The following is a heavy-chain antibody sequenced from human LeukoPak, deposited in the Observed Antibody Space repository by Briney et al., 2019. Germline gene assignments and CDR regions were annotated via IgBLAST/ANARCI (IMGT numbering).Heavy chain of an antibody. CDR3: ARDPDCSSTSCPYFQH. J-gene: IGHJ1*01. D-gene: IGHD2-2*01. CDR1: GGTFSSYA. V-gene: IGHV1-69*05. Sequence: SVKVSCKASGGTFSSYAISWVRQAPGQGLEWMGGIIPIFGTANYAQKFQGRVTITTDESTSTAYMELSSLRSEDTAVYYCARDPDCSSTSCPYFQHWGQGTLVTVSS. CDR2: IIPIFGTA.